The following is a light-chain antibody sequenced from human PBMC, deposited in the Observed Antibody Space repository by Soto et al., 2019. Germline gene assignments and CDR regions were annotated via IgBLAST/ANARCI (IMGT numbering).Light chain of an antibody. V-gene: IGKV1-39*01. CDR1: TSIAIY. CDR3: QQTYIQPLT. Sequence: DIQVTQSPSSLAASVGDSITITCRTSTSIAIYLNWYQQKPGKAPKLLISAASSFQSGVPSRFSGSGSGTDFALSINSLQPEDFATYYCQQTYIQPLTFGGGTKVEI. J-gene: IGKJ4*01. CDR2: AAS.